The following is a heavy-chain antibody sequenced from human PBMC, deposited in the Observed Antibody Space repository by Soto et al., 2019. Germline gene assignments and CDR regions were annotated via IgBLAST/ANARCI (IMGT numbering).Heavy chain of an antibody. CDR2: ISGSGGST. D-gene: IGHD3-3*01. CDR1: GFTFSSYA. J-gene: IGHJ6*02. V-gene: IGHV3-23*01. Sequence: GGSLRLSCAASGFTFSSYAMSWVRQAPGKGLEWVSAISGSGGSTYYADSVKGRFTISRDNSKNTLYLQMNSLRAEDTAVYYCAKVLQQVYDMNDFWSGRPYYYGMDVWGQGTTVTVSS. CDR3: AKVLQQVYDMNDFWSGRPYYYGMDV.